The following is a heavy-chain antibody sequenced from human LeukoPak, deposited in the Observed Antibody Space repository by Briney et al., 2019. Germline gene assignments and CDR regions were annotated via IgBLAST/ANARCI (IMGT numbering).Heavy chain of an antibody. V-gene: IGHV1-24*01. CDR3: ATEKDLLLDS. J-gene: IGHJ5*01. CDR2: FDPGDVET. D-gene: IGHD1-26*01. CDR1: GYSLSELS. Sequence: ASVKVSCKVSGYSLSELSTHWVRQAPGQGLEWMGGFDPGDVETIYAQKFQGRVTMTEDTSTDTACLELSSLRSEDTAVYFCATEKDLLLDSWGQGTPVTVSS.